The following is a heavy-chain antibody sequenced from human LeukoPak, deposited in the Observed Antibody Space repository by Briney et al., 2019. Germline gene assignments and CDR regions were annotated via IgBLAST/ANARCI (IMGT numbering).Heavy chain of an antibody. V-gene: IGHV4-39*01. CDR2: INYSGST. CDR3: ASRGGGYCSGGSCYGIDGSLKN. D-gene: IGHD2-15*01. CDR1: GGSISSSTYY. J-gene: IGHJ4*02. Sequence: SETLSLTCTVSGGSISSSTYYWGWIRQPPGKGLEWIGSINYSGSTYYNPSLKGRVTISVDTSKNQFSLKLSSVTAADTAVYYCASRGGGYCSGGSCYGIDGSLKNWGQGTLVTVSS.